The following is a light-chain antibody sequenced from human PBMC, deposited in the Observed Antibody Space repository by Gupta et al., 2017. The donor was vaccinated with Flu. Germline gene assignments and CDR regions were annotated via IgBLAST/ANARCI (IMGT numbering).Light chain of an antibody. CDR2: DNR. Sequence: QSVLTQSPSVSGAPGQRVTISCSGSSSKIGAGYDVHWYQQLPRTANRLIIYDNRNRPSGVTDRVSCSRSGTSAYRVLTVPKAEDEADDYCNSHAISISVCVFGGGTKLTVL. CDR3: NSHAISISVCV. J-gene: IGLJ3*02. V-gene: IGLV1-40*01. CDR1: SSKIGAGYD.